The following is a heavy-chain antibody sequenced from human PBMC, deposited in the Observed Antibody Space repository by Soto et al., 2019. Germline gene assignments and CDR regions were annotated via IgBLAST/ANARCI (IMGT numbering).Heavy chain of an antibody. CDR3: ARDRRGGNPEYLKH. J-gene: IGHJ1*01. D-gene: IGHD2-15*01. CDR2: IIPIFGTA. Sequence: SVKVSCKASGGTFSSYAISWVRQAPGQGLEWMGGIIPIFGTANYAQKFQGRVTITADESTSTAYMELSSLRSEDTAVYYCARDRRGGNPEYLKHWGQGTLVTVYS. CDR1: GGTFSSYA. V-gene: IGHV1-69*13.